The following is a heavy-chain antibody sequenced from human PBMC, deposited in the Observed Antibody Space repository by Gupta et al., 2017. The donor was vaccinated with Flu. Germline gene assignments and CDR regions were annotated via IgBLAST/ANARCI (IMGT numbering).Heavy chain of an antibody. CDR2: ISWNSGFI. CDR1: GFTFDDYA. D-gene: IGHD6-13*01. Sequence: EVQLVESGGDLVQPGRSLRLSCAISGFTFDDYAMTWVRQAPGKGLEWVSGISWNSGFIEYADSVRGRFTISRDNAKNSLFLQMSSLRVEDTALYYCAKGSAAGAFANWFDSWGQGTLVTVSS. CDR3: AKGSAAGAFANWFDS. J-gene: IGHJ5*01. V-gene: IGHV3-9*01.